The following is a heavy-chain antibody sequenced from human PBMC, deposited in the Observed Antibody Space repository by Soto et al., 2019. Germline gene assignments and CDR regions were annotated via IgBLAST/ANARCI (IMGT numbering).Heavy chain of an antibody. J-gene: IGHJ6*02. D-gene: IGHD5-18*01. CDR3: ARDPRHTAAAGYYYGMDV. CDR1: GGSISSSNW. Sequence: SETLSLTCAVSGGSISSSNWWSWVRQPPGKGLEWIGEIYHSGSTNYNPSLKSRVTISVDKSKNQFSLKLSSVTAADTAVYYCARDPRHTAAAGYYYGMDVWGQGTTVTVSS. CDR2: IYHSGST. V-gene: IGHV4-4*02.